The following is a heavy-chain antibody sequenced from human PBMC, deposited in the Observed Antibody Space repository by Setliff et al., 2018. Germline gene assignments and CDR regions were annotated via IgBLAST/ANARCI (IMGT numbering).Heavy chain of an antibody. J-gene: IGHJ6*02. CDR3: AKDLSAERYFDWLAYYYYGMDV. CDR2: ISGRGDTT. D-gene: IGHD3-9*01. V-gene: IGHV3-23*01. Sequence: GGSLRLSCAASGFDFGSYAMNWVRQAPGKGLEWVSAISGRGDTTYYADSVKGRFTISRDNSKNTLYLQMNSLRAEDTAVYYCAKDLSAERYFDWLAYYYYGMDVWGQGTTVTVSS. CDR1: GFDFGSYA.